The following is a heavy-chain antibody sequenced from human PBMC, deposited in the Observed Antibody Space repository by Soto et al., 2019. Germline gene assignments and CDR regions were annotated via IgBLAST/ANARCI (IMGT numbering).Heavy chain of an antibody. D-gene: IGHD3-9*01. Sequence: GASVKVSCKAAGYTFSTYALHWVRQAPGQRLEWMGWINVDNGNTKYSEKLQGRVTFRRDTSASTASMEVSSLRSEDTAVYYCARDRDILTGYYAYWGQGNLVTVSS. CDR2: INVDNGNT. V-gene: IGHV1-3*01. CDR3: ARDRDILTGYYAY. CDR1: GYTFSTYA. J-gene: IGHJ4*02.